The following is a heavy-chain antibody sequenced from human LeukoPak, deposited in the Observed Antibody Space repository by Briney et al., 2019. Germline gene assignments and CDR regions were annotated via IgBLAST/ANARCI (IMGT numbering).Heavy chain of an antibody. J-gene: IGHJ5*02. Sequence: PGGSLRLSCAASGFTFSSYAMHWVRQAPGKGLEWVAVISYDGSNKYYADSVKGRFTISRDNSKNTLYLQMNSLRAEDTAVYYCARDSDPRSYYDFWSGYPPCTPNHWGQGTLVTVSS. CDR3: ARDSDPRSYYDFWSGYPPCTPNH. CDR2: ISYDGSNK. V-gene: IGHV3-30-3*01. CDR1: GFTFSSYA. D-gene: IGHD3-3*01.